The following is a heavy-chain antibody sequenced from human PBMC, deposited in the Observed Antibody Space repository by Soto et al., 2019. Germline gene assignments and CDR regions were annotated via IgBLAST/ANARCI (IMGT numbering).Heavy chain of an antibody. Sequence: GDSVKVSCKLSGHTLIELSMHWVRQAPGKGLEWMGGFDDEDGETIYAQKFQGRVTMTEDTYTDTAYMQLNSLRSEDTAVYYCATLRSWSGYTYWGQGTLVTVSS. D-gene: IGHD3-3*01. CDR2: FDDEDGET. CDR3: ATLRSWSGYTY. V-gene: IGHV1-24*01. CDR1: GHTLIELS. J-gene: IGHJ4*02.